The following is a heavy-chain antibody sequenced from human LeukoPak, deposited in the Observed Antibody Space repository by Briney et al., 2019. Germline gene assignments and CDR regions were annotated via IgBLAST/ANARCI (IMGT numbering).Heavy chain of an antibody. CDR1: GFTVDKYA. Sequence: GGSLRLSCAASGFTVDKYAMTWVRQAPGKGLEWVSAIRVSDGYTYYADSVQGRFIISRDKSKNTVSLQMNSLTGDDTALYYCARVAGSYSIRPFDSWGQGTVVIVSS. CDR2: IRVSDGYT. CDR3: ARVAGSYSIRPFDS. J-gene: IGHJ4*02. V-gene: IGHV3-23*01. D-gene: IGHD1-26*01.